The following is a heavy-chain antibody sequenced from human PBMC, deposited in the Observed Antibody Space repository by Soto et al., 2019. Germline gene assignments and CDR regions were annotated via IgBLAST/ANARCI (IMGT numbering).Heavy chain of an antibody. Sequence: EVQLLESGGGLVQPGASLRLSCAASGFTFSYYWMHWVRQAPGMGLVWVSRIHSDGSSTTYADSVKGRFTISRDNARNTLYLQMNSLRAEDTAVYYCARGERGAFDLWGHGTVLTVSS. J-gene: IGHJ3*01. CDR3: ARGERGAFDL. V-gene: IGHV3-74*01. D-gene: IGHD1-1*01. CDR1: GFTFSYYW. CDR2: IHSDGSST.